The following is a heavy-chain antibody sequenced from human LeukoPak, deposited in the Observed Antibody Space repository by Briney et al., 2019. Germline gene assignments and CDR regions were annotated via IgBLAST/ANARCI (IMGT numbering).Heavy chain of an antibody. CDR3: VRDRKMLREEWAFDL. J-gene: IGHJ3*01. V-gene: IGHV1-18*01. D-gene: IGHD3-16*01. CDR1: GYTFTASD. CDR2: VSSSTGDT. Sequence: GASVKVSCETSGYTFTASDISWVRQVPGQGLEWMGWVSSSTGDTNYAPKFQNRITLTTDTSATTAYMELGSLRSDDRAIYYCVRDRKMLREEWAFDLWGQGTMITVS.